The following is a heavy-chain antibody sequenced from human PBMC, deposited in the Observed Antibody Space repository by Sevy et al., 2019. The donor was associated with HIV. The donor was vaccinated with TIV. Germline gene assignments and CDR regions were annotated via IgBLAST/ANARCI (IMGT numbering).Heavy chain of an antibody. J-gene: IGHJ6*02. V-gene: IGHV3-23*01. CDR1: EFTFSSYA. CDR3: AKGFCSGGTCPRDYYYYGMDV. Sequence: GGSLRLSFAASEFTFSSYAMSWVRQAPGKGLEWVSSISGSGRYTYYADSVEGRFTISRDNSKNTLYVQMNSLRAEDTAVYYCAKGFCSGGTCPRDYYYYGMDVWGQGTTVTVSS. CDR2: ISGSGRYT. D-gene: IGHD2-15*01.